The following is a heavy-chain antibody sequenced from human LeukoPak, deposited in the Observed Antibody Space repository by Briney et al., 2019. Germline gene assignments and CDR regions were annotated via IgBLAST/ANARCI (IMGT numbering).Heavy chain of an antibody. CDR2: IKQDGSDK. D-gene: IGHD6-13*01. CDR3: ARGFIGAAGFFDY. V-gene: IGHV3-7*01. CDR1: GFSFSTYW. Sequence: GGSLRLSCAASGFSFSTYWMSWVRQAPGKGLEWAANIKQDGSDKYYVDSVEGRFTISRDNAKNSLYLQMNSLRAEDTAVYKCARGFIGAAGFFDYWGQGTLVTVSS. J-gene: IGHJ4*02.